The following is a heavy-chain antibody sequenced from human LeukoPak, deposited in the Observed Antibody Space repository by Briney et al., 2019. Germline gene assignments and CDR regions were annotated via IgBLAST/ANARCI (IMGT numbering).Heavy chain of an antibody. Sequence: GASVKVSCKASGRTFSSYAISWVRQAPGQWLEWMGGIIPIFGTANCAQKFQGRVTITTDESTSTAYMELSSLGSEDTAVYYCARVGVYDYGDYNFDYWGQGTLVTVSS. CDR1: GRTFSSYA. CDR3: ARVGVYDYGDYNFDY. CDR2: IIPIFGTA. D-gene: IGHD4-17*01. V-gene: IGHV1-69*05. J-gene: IGHJ4*02.